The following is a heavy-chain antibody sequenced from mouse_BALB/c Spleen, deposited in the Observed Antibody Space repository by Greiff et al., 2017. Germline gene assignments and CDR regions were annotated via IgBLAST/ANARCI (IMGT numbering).Heavy chain of an antibody. CDR2: INPSTGYT. J-gene: IGHJ1*01. Sequence: LQESGAELAKPGASVKMSCKASGYTFTSYWMHWVKQRPGQGLEWIGYINPSTGYTEYNQKFKDKATLTADKSSSTAYMQLSSLTSEDSAVYYCARRNWYFDVWGAGTTVTVSS. V-gene: IGHV1-7*01. CDR3: ARRNWYFDV. CDR1: GYTFTSYW.